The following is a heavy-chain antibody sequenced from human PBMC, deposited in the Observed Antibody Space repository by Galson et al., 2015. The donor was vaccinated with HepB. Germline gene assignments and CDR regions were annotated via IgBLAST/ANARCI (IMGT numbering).Heavy chain of an antibody. Sequence: SVKVSCKASGGTFSSYAISWVRQAPGQGLEWMGGIIPIFGTANYAQKFQGRVTITADESTSTAYMGLSSLRSEDTAVYYCARDRDSVYSSSQDPTAYWGQGTLVTVSS. V-gene: IGHV1-69*13. CDR1: GGTFSSYA. D-gene: IGHD6-13*01. J-gene: IGHJ4*02. CDR3: ARDRDSVYSSSQDPTAY. CDR2: IIPIFGTA.